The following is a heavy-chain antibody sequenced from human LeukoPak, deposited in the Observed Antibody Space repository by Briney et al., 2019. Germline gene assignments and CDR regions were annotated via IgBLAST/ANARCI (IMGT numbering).Heavy chain of an antibody. V-gene: IGHV6-1*01. CDR3: ARSSGIAAAGLLSFYYYYGMDV. Sequence: SQTLSLTCALSGDSVSSNSAAWNWIRQSPSRGLEWLGRTYYRSKWYNDYAVSVKSRITINPDTSKNQFSLQLNSVTPEDTAVYYCARSSGIAAAGLLSFYYYYGMDVWGQGTTVTVSS. D-gene: IGHD6-13*01. CDR2: TYYRSKWYN. J-gene: IGHJ6*02. CDR1: GDSVSSNSAA.